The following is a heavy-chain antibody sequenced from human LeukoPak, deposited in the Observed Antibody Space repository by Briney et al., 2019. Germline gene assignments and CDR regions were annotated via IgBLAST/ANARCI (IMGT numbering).Heavy chain of an antibody. CDR2: INPSGGNT. Sequence: APVKVSCKASGYTFTSYYMHWVRQAPGQGLEWMGLINPSGGNTRYAQKFQGRVTMTRDTSTTTVYMELSSLRSEDTAVYYCARDAIAAAGSFDYWGQGTLVIVSS. CDR1: GYTFTSYY. CDR3: ARDAIAAAGSFDY. J-gene: IGHJ4*02. V-gene: IGHV1-46*01. D-gene: IGHD6-13*01.